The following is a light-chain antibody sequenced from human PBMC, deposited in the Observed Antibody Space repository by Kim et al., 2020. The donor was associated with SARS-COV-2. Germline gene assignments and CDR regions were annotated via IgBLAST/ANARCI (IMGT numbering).Light chain of an antibody. J-gene: IGLJ1*01. CDR3: AAWDDSLNVYV. Sequence: GQRVTISCSGSSSNIGMNTVNWYQQLPGTAPKLLIYSNSQRPSGVPDRFSGSRSGTSASLAISRLQSEDEGDYYCAAWDDSLNVYVFGTGTKVTVL. CDR2: SNS. CDR1: SSNIGMNT. V-gene: IGLV1-44*01.